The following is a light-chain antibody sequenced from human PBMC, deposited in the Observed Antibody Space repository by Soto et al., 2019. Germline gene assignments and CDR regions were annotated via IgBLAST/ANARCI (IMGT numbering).Light chain of an antibody. CDR1: SSDVGSYNR. Sequence: QPALNQPPSGSGAAVQAGAISCTGTSSDVGSYNRVAWYQQSPGTAPKLMIYEVSNRPSGVPDRFSGSKSGNTASLTISGLQAEDEADYYCSSFTSSSTYVFGTGTKVTVL. CDR2: EVS. J-gene: IGLJ1*01. CDR3: SSFTSSSTYV. V-gene: IGLV2-18*02.